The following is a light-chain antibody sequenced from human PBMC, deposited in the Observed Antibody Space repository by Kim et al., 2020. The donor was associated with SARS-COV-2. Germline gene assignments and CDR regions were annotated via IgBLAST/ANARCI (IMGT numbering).Light chain of an antibody. CDR1: NSNIGNNY. J-gene: IGLJ2*01. CDR3: GTWDSSLSAVV. Sequence: QSVLTQPPSVSAAPGQKVTISCSGSNSNIGNNYVSWYQQLPGTATKLLIYDNNKRPSGIPDRFSGSKSGTSATLGITGLQTGDEADYYCGTWDSSLSAVVFGGGTKLTVL. V-gene: IGLV1-51*01. CDR2: DNN.